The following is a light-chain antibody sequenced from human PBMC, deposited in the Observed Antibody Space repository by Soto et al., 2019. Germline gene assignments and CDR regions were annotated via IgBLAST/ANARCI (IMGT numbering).Light chain of an antibody. CDR3: QQYYNWTRT. CDR1: QNIHTN. V-gene: IGKV3-15*01. J-gene: IGKJ5*01. Sequence: EIVMTQSPATRSVSPGERATLSCRAGQNIHTNLAWYQQKPGQAPRLLFYGASTGATGLPARFSGSVSGTECTLTINSLKQEDGTVYYGQQYYNWTRTFGQGTRLEIK. CDR2: GAS.